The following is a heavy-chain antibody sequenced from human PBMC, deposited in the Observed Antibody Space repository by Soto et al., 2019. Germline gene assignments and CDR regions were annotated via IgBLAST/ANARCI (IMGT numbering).Heavy chain of an antibody. CDR3: ARDRGYDAHDYYYNAMDG. Sequence: GGSLRLSCVASGFTFRTYTMNWVRQAPGKGLEWVSGIRGFSPYTFYAESVKGRFTISRDNAKNSLYLQMNSLGVEDTAVYYCARDRGYDAHDYYYNAMDGWGQGTTVTV. D-gene: IGHD2-15*01. V-gene: IGHV3-21*01. CDR2: IRGFSPYT. J-gene: IGHJ6*02. CDR1: GFTFRTYT.